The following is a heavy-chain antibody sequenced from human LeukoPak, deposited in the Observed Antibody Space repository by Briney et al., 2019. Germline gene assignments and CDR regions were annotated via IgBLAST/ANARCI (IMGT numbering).Heavy chain of an antibody. D-gene: IGHD6-19*01. V-gene: IGHV4-59*01. CDR1: GGSISGYY. Sequence: SETLSLTCTVSGGSISGYYWSWIRQPPGKGLEWIGYIYYSGSTNYNPSLKSRVTISVDTPKNHFSLKLSSVTAADTAVYYCAGRSRSGWYYDYWGQGTLLTVSS. CDR2: IYYSGST. CDR3: AGRSRSGWYYDY. J-gene: IGHJ4*02.